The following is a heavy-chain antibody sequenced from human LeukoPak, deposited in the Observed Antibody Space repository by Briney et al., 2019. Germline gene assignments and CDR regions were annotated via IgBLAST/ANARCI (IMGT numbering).Heavy chain of an antibody. CDR3: ARHVYGRHQLQAYHFDY. Sequence: AETLSLTCDVSGYSISSGHYWGWIRQSPRKGLEWIASMYNSGSTYFKSSLKSRVTISLDTPKNQFSLTLSSVTAADTAVYYCARHVYGRHQLQAYHFDYWGQGILVTVSS. V-gene: IGHV4-38-2*01. J-gene: IGHJ4*02. CDR2: MYNSGST. CDR1: GYSISSGHY. D-gene: IGHD2-2*01.